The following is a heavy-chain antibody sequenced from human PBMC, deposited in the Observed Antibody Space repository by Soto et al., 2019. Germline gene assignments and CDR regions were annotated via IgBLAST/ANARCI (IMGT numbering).Heavy chain of an antibody. CDR3: ALSSRVSYFDY. J-gene: IGHJ4*02. V-gene: IGHV1-2*04. Sequence: QVQLVQSGAEVKKPGASVKVSCKASGYTFTGYYMHWVRQAPGQGLEWMGWINPNHGGTNYAQKFQGWVTMTRDTSISTAYMELSRLRSDDTAVYYCALSSRVSYFDYWGQGTLVTVSS. CDR1: GYTFTGYY. D-gene: IGHD6-13*01. CDR2: INPNHGGT.